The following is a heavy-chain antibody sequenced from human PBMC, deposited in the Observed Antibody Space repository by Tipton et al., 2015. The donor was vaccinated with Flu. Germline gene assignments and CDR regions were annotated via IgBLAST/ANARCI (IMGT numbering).Heavy chain of an antibody. CDR1: GGSISSYY. D-gene: IGHD2-2*01. CDR3: AGGDCSSTSCLDY. J-gene: IGHJ4*02. CDR2: IYYSGST. V-gene: IGHV4-59*01. Sequence: LTCTVSGGSISSYYWSWIRQPPGKGLELIGYIYYSGSTNYNPSLKSRVTISVDTSKNQFSLKLSSVTAADTAVYYCAGGDCSSTSCLDYWGQGTLVTVSS.